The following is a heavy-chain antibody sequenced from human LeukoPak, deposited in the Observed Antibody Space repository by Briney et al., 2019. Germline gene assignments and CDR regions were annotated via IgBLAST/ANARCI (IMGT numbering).Heavy chain of an antibody. CDR2: IYTSGST. CDR3: AREQWGYCSSTSCNYYYYMDV. V-gene: IGHV4-4*07. J-gene: IGHJ6*03. CDR1: GGSISSYY. Sequence: PSETLSLTCTVSGGSISSYYWSLIRQPAGKGLEWIGRIYTSGSTNYNPSLKSRVTMSVDTSKNQFSLKLSSVTAADTAVYYCAREQWGYCSSTSCNYYYYMDVWGKGTTVTVSS. D-gene: IGHD2-2*01.